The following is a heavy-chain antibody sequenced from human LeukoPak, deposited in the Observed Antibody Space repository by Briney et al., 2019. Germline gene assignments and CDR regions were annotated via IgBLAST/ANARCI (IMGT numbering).Heavy chain of an antibody. CDR2: IIPIFGTA. J-gene: IGHJ5*02. Sequence: ASVKVSCKASGGTFSSYAISWVRQAPGQGLEWMGGIIPIFGTANYAQKFQGRVTITADKSTSTAYMELSSLRSEDTAVYHCARGLRRADPSNWFDPWGQGTLVTVSS. V-gene: IGHV1-69*06. D-gene: IGHD6-19*01. CDR1: GGTFSSYA. CDR3: ARGLRRADPSNWFDP.